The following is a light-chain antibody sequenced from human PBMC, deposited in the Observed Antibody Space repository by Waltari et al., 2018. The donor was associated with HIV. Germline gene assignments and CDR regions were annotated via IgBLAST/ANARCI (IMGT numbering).Light chain of an antibody. CDR2: QDT. J-gene: IGLJ2*01. CDR3: QAWDSSTVI. V-gene: IGLV3-1*01. Sequence: SYELTQPTSVSVSPGQTASITCSGDKLGEKYACWYQQRPGQSPVLVIYQDTKRPSGIPGRFSGSNSGNTATLTISGTQAMDEADYYCQAWDSSTVIFGGGTKLTVL. CDR1: KLGEKY.